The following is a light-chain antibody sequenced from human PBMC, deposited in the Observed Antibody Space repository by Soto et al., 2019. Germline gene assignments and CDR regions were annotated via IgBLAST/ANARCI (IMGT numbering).Light chain of an antibody. J-gene: IGLJ1*01. Sequence: QSVLTQPPSVSGAPGQRVIISCSNIGAGYDVHWYQQLPGTAPKLLIYSQSNRPSGVPDRFSGSKSGTSASLAITGLQAEDEADYYCQSYDSSLSGVFGTGTKLTVL. CDR3: QSYDSSLSGV. CDR2: SQS. V-gene: IGLV1-40*01. CDR1: NIGAGYD.